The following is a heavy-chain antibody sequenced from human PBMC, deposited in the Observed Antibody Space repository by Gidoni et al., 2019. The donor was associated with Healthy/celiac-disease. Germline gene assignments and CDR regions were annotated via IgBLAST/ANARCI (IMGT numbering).Heavy chain of an antibody. D-gene: IGHD3-16*01. CDR2: ISSSSSYI. V-gene: IGHV3-21*01. J-gene: IGHJ4*02. Sequence: EVQLVESGGGLVKPGGSLRLSCAASGFTFSSYSMNWVRQAPGKGLEWVSSISSSSSYIYYADSVKGRFTISRDNAKNSLYLQMNSLRAEDTAVYYCARDDLGSYATSSFDYWGQGTLVTVSS. CDR1: GFTFSSYS. CDR3: ARDDLGSYATSSFDY.